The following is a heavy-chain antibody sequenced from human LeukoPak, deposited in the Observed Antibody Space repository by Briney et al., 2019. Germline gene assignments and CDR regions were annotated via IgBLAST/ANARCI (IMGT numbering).Heavy chain of an antibody. D-gene: IGHD3-16*02. Sequence: SGGSLRLSCAASGFTFSDSYMTWVRQAPGKGVEWVAYISGSGHDINYSESAKGRFTISRDNAKNSLYLQMNSLRAEDTAVYYCARYIMITFGGVIVKHPYFDYWGQGTLVTVSS. CDR1: GFTFSDSY. CDR2: ISGSGHDI. CDR3: ARYIMITFGGVIVKHPYFDY. J-gene: IGHJ4*02. V-gene: IGHV3-11*06.